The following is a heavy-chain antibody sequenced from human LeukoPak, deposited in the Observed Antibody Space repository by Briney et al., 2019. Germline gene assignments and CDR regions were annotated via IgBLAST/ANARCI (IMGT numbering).Heavy chain of an antibody. Sequence: ASVKVSCKASGYTFSSYGTSWVRQAPGQGLEWMGWISGFNGNTNYAQKFQGRVTMTTDTSTSTAYMELRSLRSDDTAVYYCARSRLVEMATMDVWGQGTMVTVSS. D-gene: IGHD5-24*01. J-gene: IGHJ6*02. CDR2: ISGFNGNT. CDR1: GYTFSSYG. V-gene: IGHV1-18*01. CDR3: ARSRLVEMATMDV.